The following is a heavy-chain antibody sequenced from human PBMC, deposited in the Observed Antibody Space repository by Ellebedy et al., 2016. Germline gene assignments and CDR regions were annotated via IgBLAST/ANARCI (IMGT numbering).Heavy chain of an antibody. J-gene: IGHJ4*02. CDR3: AAARLLRGATGFFDA. Sequence: GGSLRLXXAASGFAFSNYWMSWVRQAPGRGLEWVAHINQDGSEKYAVDSVMGRFTISRDNAKNSLYLQMTNLRVDDTAVYFCAAARLLRGATGFFDAWGPGTLVTVSS. CDR1: GFAFSNYW. CDR2: INQDGSEK. D-gene: IGHD1-26*01. V-gene: IGHV3-7*05.